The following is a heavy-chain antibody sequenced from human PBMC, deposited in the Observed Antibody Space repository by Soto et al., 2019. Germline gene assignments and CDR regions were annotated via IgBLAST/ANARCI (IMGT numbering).Heavy chain of an antibody. V-gene: IGHV3-11*05. Sequence: GGSLRLSCAASGFSFSDYHVSWIRQAPGKGLEWLSYTSRSSSSTNYADSVKGRFTVSGDNAKNSLYLQMSSLRAEDTAVYYCARDRGGGVFDYWGQGTLVTVSS. J-gene: IGHJ4*02. CDR2: TSRSSSST. D-gene: IGHD1-26*01. CDR1: GFSFSDYH. CDR3: ARDRGGGVFDY.